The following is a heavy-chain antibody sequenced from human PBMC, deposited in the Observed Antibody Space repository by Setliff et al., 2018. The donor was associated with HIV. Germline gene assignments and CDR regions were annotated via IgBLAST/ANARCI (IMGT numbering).Heavy chain of an antibody. D-gene: IGHD6-6*01. Sequence: ASVKVSCKASRYTFTGYHIFWVRQAPGEGLESMGCVNPDSGVTYYAQRFQGRVTMTRDTSITTAYMELASLRSDDTAVYYCARGMVWGRFSTSSDYWGQGTLVTVSS. J-gene: IGHJ4*02. CDR1: RYTFTGYH. CDR2: VNPDSGVT. CDR3: ARGMVWGRFSTSSDY. V-gene: IGHV1-2*02.